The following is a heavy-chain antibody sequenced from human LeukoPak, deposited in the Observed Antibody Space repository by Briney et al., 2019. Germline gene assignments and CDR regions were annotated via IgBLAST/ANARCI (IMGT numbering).Heavy chain of an antibody. J-gene: IGHJ5*02. CDR2: INPNSGGT. V-gene: IGHV1-2*02. CDR3: ARDPGYCSGGSCNWFDP. CDR1: GYTFTGYY. D-gene: IGHD2-15*01. Sequence: ASVKVSCKASGYTFTGYYMHWVRQAPGQGLEWMGWINPNSGGTNYTQKFQGRVTMTRDTSISTAYMELSRLRSDDTAVYYCARDPGYCSGGSCNWFDPWGQGTLVTVSS.